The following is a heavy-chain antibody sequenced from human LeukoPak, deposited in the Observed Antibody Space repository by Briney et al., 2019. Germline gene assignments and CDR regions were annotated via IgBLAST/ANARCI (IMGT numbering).Heavy chain of an antibody. CDR3: ARESPGSYSSGRDYFDF. V-gene: IGHV1-2*02. J-gene: IGHJ4*02. CDR1: GYTFTGYY. D-gene: IGHD6-19*01. CDR2: INPNSGGT. Sequence: ASVKVSCKASGYTFTGYYMHWVRRAPGQGLEWMGWINPNSGGTNFAQKFQGRVTMTRDTSITTAYMELSSLRSDDTAVYYCARESPGSYSSGRDYFDFWGQGTLVTVSS.